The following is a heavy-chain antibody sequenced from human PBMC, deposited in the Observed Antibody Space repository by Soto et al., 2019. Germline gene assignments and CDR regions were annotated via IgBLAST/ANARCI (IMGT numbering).Heavy chain of an antibody. V-gene: IGHV1-24*01. J-gene: IGHJ4*02. CDR2: FDPEDGEI. CDR1: GHTLTELS. CDR3: VAGGTRWLQSPFDY. D-gene: IGHD1-1*01. Sequence: QVQLVQSGAEVKKPGASVKVSCRISGHTLTELSVHWVRQAPGKGLEWMGGFDPEDGEIIHAQQFQGRGTMTEDTSADSAYMEVSSLTSEDTAVYCCVAGGTRWLQSPFDYWGQGTLVSVSS.